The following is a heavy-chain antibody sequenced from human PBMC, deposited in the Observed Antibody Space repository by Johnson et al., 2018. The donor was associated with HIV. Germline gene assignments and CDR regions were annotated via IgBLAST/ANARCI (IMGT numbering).Heavy chain of an antibody. Sequence: VQLVESGGGLIQPGGSLRLSCAASGLTVSSNYMNWVRQAPGKGLEWVSVIYSGGNTYYADSVKGRFSISRDNSKNTVYLQMNNLRAEDTAVYYCARGKWLDAVDIWGQGTMVTVSS. CDR1: GLTVSSNY. V-gene: IGHV3-53*01. CDR3: ARGKWLDAVDI. J-gene: IGHJ3*02. D-gene: IGHD6-19*01. CDR2: IYSGGNT.